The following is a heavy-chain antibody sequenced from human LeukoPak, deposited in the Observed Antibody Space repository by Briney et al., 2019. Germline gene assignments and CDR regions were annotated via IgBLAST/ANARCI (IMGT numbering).Heavy chain of an antibody. D-gene: IGHD3-10*01. J-gene: IGHJ6*04. V-gene: IGHV3-21*01. CDR2: ISSSSSYI. Sequence: GGSLRLSCAASGFTFSSYGMHWVRQAPGKGLEWVSAISSSSSYIYYADSVKGRFTISRHNAKRSLYLQMNSLRAEDTAVYYCARDRFYIPDVWGKGTTVTVSS. CDR1: GFTFSSYG. CDR3: ARDRFYIPDV.